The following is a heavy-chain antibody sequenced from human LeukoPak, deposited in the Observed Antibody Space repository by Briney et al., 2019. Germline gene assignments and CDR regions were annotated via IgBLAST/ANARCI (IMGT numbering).Heavy chain of an antibody. CDR2: INHSGST. CDR1: GGSFSGYY. CDR3: ARRPDILTGKFDY. J-gene: IGHJ4*02. V-gene: IGHV4-34*01. D-gene: IGHD3-9*01. Sequence: SETLSLTCAVYGGSFSGYYWSWIRQPPGKGLEWIGEINHSGSTNYNPSLKSRVTISVDTSKNQFSLKLSSVTAADTAVYYCARRPDILTGKFDYWGRGTLVTVSS.